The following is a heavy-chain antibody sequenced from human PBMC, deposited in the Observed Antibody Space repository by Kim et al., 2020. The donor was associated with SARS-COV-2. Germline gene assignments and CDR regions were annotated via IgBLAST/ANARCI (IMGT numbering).Heavy chain of an antibody. CDR1: GYSFPTYW. V-gene: IGHV5-10-1*01. CDR2: IDPSDSYT. CDR3: ARLVRRGSGCYYTHDS. Sequence: GESLKISCKASGYSFPTYWISWVRQMPGKGLEWMGRIDPSDSYTNYSPSFQGHVAISTHESSSTAYLQWSSLRASDTAMYYCARLVRRGSGCYYTHDSWGQGTLVTVSS. J-gene: IGHJ5*01. D-gene: IGHD3-10*01.